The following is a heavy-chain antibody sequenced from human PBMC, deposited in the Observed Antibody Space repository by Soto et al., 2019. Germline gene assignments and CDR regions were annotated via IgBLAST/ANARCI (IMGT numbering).Heavy chain of an antibody. D-gene: IGHD3-10*01. J-gene: IGHJ6*02. CDR1: GFTLSSYS. V-gene: IGHV3-21*01. Sequence: GGSLRLSCAASGFTLSSYSMNWVRQAPGNGLEWVSSISSSSYIYYADSVKGRFTISRDNAKNSLYLQMNSLRAEDTAVYYCARDPLIWDVWGQGTTVTVSS. CDR2: ISSSSYI. CDR3: ARDPLIWDV.